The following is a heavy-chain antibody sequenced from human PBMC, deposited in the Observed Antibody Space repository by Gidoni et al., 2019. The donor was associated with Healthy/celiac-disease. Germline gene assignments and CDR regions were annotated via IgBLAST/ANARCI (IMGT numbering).Heavy chain of an antibody. J-gene: IGHJ4*02. D-gene: IGHD3-22*01. CDR1: GYSFTSYW. CDR2: IYPGDSDT. Sequence: VQLVQSGAEVKKPGESLKISCKGSGYSFTSYWIGWVRQMPGKGLEWMGIIYPGDSDTRYSPSFQGQVTISADKSISTAYLQWSSLKASDTAMYYCARTYYYDSSGYLPFDYWGQGTLVTVSS. CDR3: ARTYYYDSSGYLPFDY. V-gene: IGHV5-51*01.